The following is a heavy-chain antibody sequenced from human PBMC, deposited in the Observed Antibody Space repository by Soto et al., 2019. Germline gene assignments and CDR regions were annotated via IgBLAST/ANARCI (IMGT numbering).Heavy chain of an antibody. CDR2: IKSKTDGGTT. CDR1: GFTFSNAW. D-gene: IGHD3-16*02. Sequence: GGFMRLSCAASGFTFSNAWRSWVRQAPGKGLEWVGRIKSKTDGGTTDYAAPVKGRFTISRDDSKNTLYLQMNSLKTEDTAVYYCTTDYDYIWGSYPLDYWGQGTLVTVSS. CDR3: TTDYDYIWGSYPLDY. J-gene: IGHJ4*02. V-gene: IGHV3-15*01.